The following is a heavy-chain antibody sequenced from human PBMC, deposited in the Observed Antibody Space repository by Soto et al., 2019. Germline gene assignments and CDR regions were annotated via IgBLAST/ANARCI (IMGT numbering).Heavy chain of an antibody. J-gene: IGHJ6*02. CDR2: VSANNGHT. V-gene: IGHV1-18*01. Sequence: WVRQAPGQGLEWMGWVSANNGHTNYAQNLQGRVSMTTDTSTSTAYMELRGLRFDDTAVYYCARDIESVTAKHFFYYYAMDVWGQGTTVTVSS. D-gene: IGHD2-8*01. CDR3: ARDIESVTAKHFFYYYAMDV.